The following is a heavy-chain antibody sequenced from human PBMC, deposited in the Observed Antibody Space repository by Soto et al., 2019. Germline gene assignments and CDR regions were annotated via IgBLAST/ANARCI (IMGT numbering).Heavy chain of an antibody. Sequence: SETLSLTCTVSGGSISSGGYYWSWIRQHPGKGLEWIGYIHYSGSTYYNPSLESRVIISQDTSKNQFSLRLTSVTTADTAVYFGAALFLEVASIPSWGQGTLVTVSS. CDR2: IHYSGST. CDR3: AALFLEVASIPS. CDR1: GGSISSGGYY. V-gene: IGHV4-31*03. D-gene: IGHD5-12*01. J-gene: IGHJ4*02.